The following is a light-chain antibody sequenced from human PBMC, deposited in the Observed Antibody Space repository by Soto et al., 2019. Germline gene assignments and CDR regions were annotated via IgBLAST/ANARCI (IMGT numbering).Light chain of an antibody. CDR2: GNS. CDR3: QSYDISLSGSRV. Sequence: QSALTQPPSVSGAPGQRVTISCTGSSSNIGAGYDVHWYQQLPGTAPKLLIYGNSNRPSGVPDRFSGSKSGTSASLAITGLQAEDEADYYCQSYDISLSGSRVFVTGTKLTVL. V-gene: IGLV1-40*01. J-gene: IGLJ1*01. CDR1: SSNIGAGYD.